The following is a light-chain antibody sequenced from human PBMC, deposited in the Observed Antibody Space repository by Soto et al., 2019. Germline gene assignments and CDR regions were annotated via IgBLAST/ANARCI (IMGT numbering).Light chain of an antibody. CDR2: GTS. CDR1: GSNLGTAFD. CDR3: QTSHSGLIGLI. J-gene: IGLJ1*01. V-gene: IGLV1-40*01. Sequence: QSVLTQPPSVSGAPGQRVTIACTGIGSNLGTAFDVHWYRQFPGRAPKLLLSGTSHRPSGVPDRFSGSRSGTSASLAITGLQADDEADYYCQTSHSGLIGLILGTGTKLTVL.